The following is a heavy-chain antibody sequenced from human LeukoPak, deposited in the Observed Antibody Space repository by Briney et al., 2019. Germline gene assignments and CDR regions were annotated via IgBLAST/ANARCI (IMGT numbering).Heavy chain of an antibody. J-gene: IGHJ6*03. D-gene: IGHD6-13*01. CDR1: GFTVSSNY. Sequence: GGSLRLSCAASGFTVSSNYMSWVRQAPGKGLEWVSVIYSGSSTYYADSVKGRFTISRDNSKNTLYLQMNSLRAEDTAVYYCARHAAAGTVYYYYMDVWGKGTTVTISS. CDR2: IYSGSST. CDR3: ARHAAAGTVYYYYMDV. V-gene: IGHV3-66*04.